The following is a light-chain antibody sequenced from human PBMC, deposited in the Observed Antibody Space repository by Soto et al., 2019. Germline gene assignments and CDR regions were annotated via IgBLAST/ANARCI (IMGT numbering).Light chain of an antibody. V-gene: IGLV6-57*02. CDR1: SGSIASNY. Sequence: NFMLAQPHSVSESPGKTVTTSCTGSSGSIASNYVQWYQQRPGSAPTTVIYEDNRRPSGVPDRFSGSIDSSSNSASLTISGLKTEDEADYYCQSSDTSNHVVFGGGTKLTVL. J-gene: IGLJ2*01. CDR3: QSSDTSNHVV. CDR2: EDN.